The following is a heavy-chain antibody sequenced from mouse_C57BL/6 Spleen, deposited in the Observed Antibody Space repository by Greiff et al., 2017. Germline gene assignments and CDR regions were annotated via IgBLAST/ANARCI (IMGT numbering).Heavy chain of an antibody. Sequence: EVQLVESGPGLVKPSQSLSLTCSVTGYSITSGYYWNWIRQFPGNKLEWMGYISYDGSNNYNPSLKNRISITRDTSKNQFFLKLNSVTTEDTATYYCARDLHYDPYFDYWGQGTTLTVSS. J-gene: IGHJ2*01. D-gene: IGHD2-4*01. CDR3: ARDLHYDPYFDY. CDR2: ISYDGSN. V-gene: IGHV3-6*01. CDR1: GYSITSGYY.